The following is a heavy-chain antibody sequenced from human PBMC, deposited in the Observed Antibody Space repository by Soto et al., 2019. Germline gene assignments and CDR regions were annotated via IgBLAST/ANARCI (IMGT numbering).Heavy chain of an antibody. J-gene: IGHJ6*02. CDR3: ASEYCSGGSCYYSGMDI. CDR2: IWYDGSNK. Sequence: QVPLVESGGGVVQPGRSLRLSCAASGFTFSSYGMHWVRQAPGKGLEWVAVIWYDGSNKYYADSVKGRFTISRDNSKNTRYLQMNSLRAEDTAVYYCASEYCSGGSCYYSGMDIWGQGTTVTVSS. D-gene: IGHD2-15*01. V-gene: IGHV3-33*01. CDR1: GFTFSSYG.